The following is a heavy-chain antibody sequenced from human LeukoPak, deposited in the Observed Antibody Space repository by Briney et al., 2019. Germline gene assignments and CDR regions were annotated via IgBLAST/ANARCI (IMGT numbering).Heavy chain of an antibody. J-gene: IGHJ5*02. V-gene: IGHV1-18*01. CDR1: GYTFTSYG. Sequence: ASVKVSCKASGYTFTSYGISWVRQAPGQGLEWMGWISANDGNTDYPQKLQGRVTMTTDTSTSTAYMELRSLRSDDTAVYYCARVTFPWFDPWGQGTLVTVSS. CDR3: ARVTFPWFDP. D-gene: IGHD3-16*01. CDR2: ISANDGNT.